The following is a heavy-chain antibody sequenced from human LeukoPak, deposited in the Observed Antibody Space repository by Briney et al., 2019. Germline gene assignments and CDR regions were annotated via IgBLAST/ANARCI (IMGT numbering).Heavy chain of an antibody. V-gene: IGHV4-31*03. Sequence: SETLSLTCSVSGDSISSGDYYWSWARQHPGTGLEWIGYINYSGTTYYNPSLTSRVTISVDTSKNQFSLKLSSVTAADTAVYYCARTYCRGGTCYSWDYWGQGTLVTVSS. D-gene: IGHD2-15*01. CDR1: GDSISSGDYY. CDR3: ARTYCRGGTCYSWDY. CDR2: INYSGTT. J-gene: IGHJ4*02.